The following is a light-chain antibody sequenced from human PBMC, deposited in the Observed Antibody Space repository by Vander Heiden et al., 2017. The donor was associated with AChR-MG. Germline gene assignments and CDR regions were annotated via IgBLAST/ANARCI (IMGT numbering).Light chain of an antibody. CDR1: SRDIGGYNY. J-gene: IGLJ1*01. CDR2: DVT. CDR3: TSYTGSSTYV. Sequence: QSALTQPASVSGSPGQSLTISCTGTSRDIGGYNYVSWYQQHPGKATKIMIYDVTSRPSGVSNRFSGSKSGNTASLTISGLQAEDEADYYCTSYTGSSTYVFGTGTKVTVL. V-gene: IGLV2-14*03.